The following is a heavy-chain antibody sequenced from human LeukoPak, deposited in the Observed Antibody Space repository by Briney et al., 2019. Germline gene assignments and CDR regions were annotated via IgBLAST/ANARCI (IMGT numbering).Heavy chain of an antibody. V-gene: IGHV1-2*02. Sequence: ASVKVSCKASGYTFTGYYMHWVRQAPGQGLEWMGWINPNSGGTNYAQKFQGRVTMTRDTSISTAYMELSRLRSDDTAVYYCARERHSSGNFDYWGQGTLVTVSS. CDR1: GYTFTGYY. CDR3: ARERHSSGNFDY. D-gene: IGHD6-19*01. CDR2: INPNSGGT. J-gene: IGHJ4*02.